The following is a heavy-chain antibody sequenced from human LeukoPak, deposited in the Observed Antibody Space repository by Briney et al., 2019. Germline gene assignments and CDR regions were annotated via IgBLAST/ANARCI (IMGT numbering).Heavy chain of an antibody. CDR1: GFTFSSYA. D-gene: IGHD3-3*01. CDR3: AKDFPTYYDFWSGYYMDYYYGMDV. CDR2: ISGSGGST. V-gene: IGHV3-23*01. Sequence: GGSLRLSCAASGFTFSSYAMSWVRQAPGKGLEWVSAISGSGGSTHYADSVKGRFTISRDNSKNTLYLQMNSLRAEDTAVYYCAKDFPTYYDFWSGYYMDYYYGMDVWGQGTTVTVSS. J-gene: IGHJ6*02.